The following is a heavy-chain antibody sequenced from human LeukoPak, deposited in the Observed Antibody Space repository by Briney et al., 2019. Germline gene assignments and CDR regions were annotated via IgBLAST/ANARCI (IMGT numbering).Heavy chain of an antibody. J-gene: IGHJ4*02. D-gene: IGHD3-3*01. Sequence: GGSLRLSCAASGFTFSSYAMHWVRQAPGKGLEYVSAISSNGGSTYYANSVKGRFTIYRDNSKNTLYLQMGSLRAEDMAVYYCARDRGEGNYDFWSGYSDYWGQGTLVTVSS. CDR3: ARDRGEGNYDFWSGYSDY. CDR2: ISSNGGST. CDR1: GFTFSSYA. V-gene: IGHV3-64*01.